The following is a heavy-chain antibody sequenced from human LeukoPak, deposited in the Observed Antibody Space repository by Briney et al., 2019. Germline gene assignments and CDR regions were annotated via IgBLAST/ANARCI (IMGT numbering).Heavy chain of an antibody. CDR2: IRTDDST. V-gene: IGHV3-53*01. CDR1: GFVVGNSY. J-gene: IGHJ1*01. Sequence: GGSLRLSCAASGFVVGNSYMSWVRQAPGKGLEWISLIRTDDSTYYADSVKGRFTISRDTSRNTLYLQMNILRAEDTAVYYCAREASGSYFHNWGQGTLVTVSS. D-gene: IGHD1-26*01. CDR3: AREASGSYFHN.